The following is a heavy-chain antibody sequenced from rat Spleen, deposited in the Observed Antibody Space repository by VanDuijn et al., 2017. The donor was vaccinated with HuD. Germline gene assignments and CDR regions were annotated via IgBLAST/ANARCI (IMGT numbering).Heavy chain of an antibody. CDR3: TRALYNSYCFDY. CDR2: MWSGGGT. CDR1: GFSLTSYH. J-gene: IGHJ2*01. V-gene: IGHV2-15*01. Sequence: VQLKESGPGLVQPSQTLSLTCTVSGFSLTSYHVSWVRQPPGKSLVWMGTMWSGGGTSYNSAVQSRLSISRDTSKSQVFLKMNSLQPEDTAIYYCTRALYNSYCFDYWGQGVMVTVSS. D-gene: IGHD1-2*01.